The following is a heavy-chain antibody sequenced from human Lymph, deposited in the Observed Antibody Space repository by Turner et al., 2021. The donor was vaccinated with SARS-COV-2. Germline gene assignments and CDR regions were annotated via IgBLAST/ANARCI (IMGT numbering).Heavy chain of an antibody. CDR1: GFTFSDYY. D-gene: IGHD3-9*01. V-gene: IGHV3-11*06. J-gene: IGHJ6*02. CDR3: ARPLTSYYFYGMDV. Sequence: QVQLVESGGGLVKPGGSLRLACAASGFTFSDYYMSWIRQAPGKGLEWVSYISSRSIYTNYADSVKGRFTISRDNAKNSLYLQMNSLRAEDTAVYYCARPLTSYYFYGMDVWGQGTTVTVSS. CDR2: ISSRSIYT.